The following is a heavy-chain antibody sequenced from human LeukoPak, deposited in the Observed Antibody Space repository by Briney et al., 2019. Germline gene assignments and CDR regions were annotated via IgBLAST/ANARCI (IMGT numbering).Heavy chain of an antibody. J-gene: IGHJ4*02. CDR1: GFTFSSYA. CDR2: ISGSGGST. D-gene: IGHD6-13*01. Sequence: PGGSLRLSCAASGFTFSSYAISWVRQAPGKGLEWVSAISGSGGSTYYAGSVKGRFTISRDNSKNTLYLQMNSLRAEDTAVYYCAKGFSRFSYFDYWGQGTLVTVSS. V-gene: IGHV3-23*01. CDR3: AKGFSRFSYFDY.